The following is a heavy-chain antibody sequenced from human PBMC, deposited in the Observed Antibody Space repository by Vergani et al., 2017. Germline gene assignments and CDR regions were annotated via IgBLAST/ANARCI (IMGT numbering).Heavy chain of an antibody. CDR3: ASFTYYYDSSGYSHFDY. J-gene: IGHJ4*02. CDR1: GFTFSSYS. D-gene: IGHD3-22*01. CDR2: ISSSSSTI. Sequence: EVQLVESGGGLVQPGGSLRLSCAASGFTFSSYSMNWVCQAPGKGLEWVSYISSSSSTIYYADSVKGRFTISRDNAKNSLYLQMNSLRDEDTAVYYCASFTYYYDSSGYSHFDYWGQGTLVTVSS. V-gene: IGHV3-48*02.